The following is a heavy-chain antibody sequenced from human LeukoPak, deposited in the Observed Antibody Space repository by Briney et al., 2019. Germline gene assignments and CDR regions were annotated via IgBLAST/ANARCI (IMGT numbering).Heavy chain of an antibody. J-gene: IGHJ4*02. V-gene: IGHV4-59*08. CDR3: ARAPGAAID. CDR2: IYYSGST. CDR1: GGSISSYY. Sequence: SETLSLTCTVSGGSISSYYWSWIRQPPGKGLEWIGYIYYSGSTNYNPSLKSRVTISVDTFKNQFSLKLSSVTAADTAVYYCARAPGAAIDWGQGTLVTVSS. D-gene: IGHD2-2*01.